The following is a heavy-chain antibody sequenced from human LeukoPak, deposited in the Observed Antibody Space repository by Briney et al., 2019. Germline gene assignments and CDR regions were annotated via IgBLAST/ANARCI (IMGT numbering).Heavy chain of an antibody. CDR2: ISYDGSNK. Sequence: GGSLRLSCAASGFTFSSYAMHWVRQAPGKGLEWVAVISYDGSNKYYADSVKGRFTISRYNSKNTLYLQMNSLRAEDTAVYYCARGSVVVPAAISRYYYYYGMDVWGQGTTVTVSS. J-gene: IGHJ6*02. CDR3: ARGSVVVPAAISRYYYYYGMDV. V-gene: IGHV3-30-3*01. D-gene: IGHD2-2*01. CDR1: GFTFSSYA.